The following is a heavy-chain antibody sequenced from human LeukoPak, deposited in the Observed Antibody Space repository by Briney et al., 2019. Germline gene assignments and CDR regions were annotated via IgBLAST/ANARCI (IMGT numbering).Heavy chain of an antibody. CDR3: ARHPNAYYYDSSGGNWFDP. V-gene: IGHV4-30-4*01. J-gene: IGHJ5*02. D-gene: IGHD3-22*01. CDR1: GGSISSGDYY. CDR2: IYYSGST. Sequence: SETLSLTCTVSGGSISSGDYYWSWIRQPPGKGLEWIGYIYYSGSTYYNPSLKSRVTISVDTSKNQFSLKLSSVTAADTAVYYCARHPNAYYYDSSGGNWFDPWGQGTLVTVSS.